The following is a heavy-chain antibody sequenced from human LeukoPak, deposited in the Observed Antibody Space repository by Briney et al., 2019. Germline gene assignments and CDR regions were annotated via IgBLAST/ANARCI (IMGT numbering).Heavy chain of an antibody. CDR3: ARVKWSSAWSGY. D-gene: IGHD6-19*01. V-gene: IGHV3-48*01. CDR1: GFTSSVYG. J-gene: IGHJ4*02. Sequence: PGGSLRLSCAASGFTSSVYGMNWVRQAPGKGLEWVSYISNSGSTVTYADSVKGRFTISRDNAKNSLYLQMSSLRVEDTAVYYCARVKWSSAWSGYWGQGVLVTVSS. CDR2: ISNSGSTV.